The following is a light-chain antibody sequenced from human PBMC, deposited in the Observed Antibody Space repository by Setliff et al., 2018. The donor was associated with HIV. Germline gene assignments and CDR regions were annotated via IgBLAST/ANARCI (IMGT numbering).Light chain of an antibody. J-gene: IGLJ3*02. CDR3: SSYTRDATVM. V-gene: IGLV2-14*01. CDR2: EVN. CDR1: SSDVGGYNY. Sequence: QSALTQPASVSGSPGQSITVSCTGTSSDVGGYNYVSWYQYHPGKAPKLMIYEVNNRPSGVSDRFSGSKSGNTASLTISGLQAEDEGDYYCSSYTRDATVMFGGGTKVT.